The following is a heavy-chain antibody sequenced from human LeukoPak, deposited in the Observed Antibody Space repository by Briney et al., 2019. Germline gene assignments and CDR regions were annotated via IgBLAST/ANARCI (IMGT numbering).Heavy chain of an antibody. CDR3: ARTRDSSGWYGLDAFDI. D-gene: IGHD6-19*01. V-gene: IGHV4-4*02. Sequence: SGTLSLTCAVSGGSISSSNWWSWVRQPPGKGLEWIGEIYHSGSTNYNPSLKSRVTISVDKSKNQFSLKLSSVTAADTAVYYCARTRDSSGWYGLDAFDIWGQGTVVTVSS. CDR1: GGSISSSNW. J-gene: IGHJ3*02. CDR2: IYHSGST.